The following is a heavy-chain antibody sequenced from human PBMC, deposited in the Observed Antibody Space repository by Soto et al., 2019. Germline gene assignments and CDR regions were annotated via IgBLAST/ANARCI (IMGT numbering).Heavy chain of an antibody. V-gene: IGHV1-69*01. J-gene: IGHJ6*02. CDR3: ARSQGSSTSLEIYYYYYCGMDV. CDR2: IIPIYGTA. D-gene: IGHD2-2*01. Sequence: QVQLVQSGAEVKKPGSSVKVSCKASGGTFSSYAISWVRQAPGQGLEWMGGIIPIYGTANYAQKFQGRVTITADESTSTAYIELCSLRSEDTAVYYCARSQGSSTSLEIYYYYYCGMDVWGQGTTVTVSS. CDR1: GGTFSSYA.